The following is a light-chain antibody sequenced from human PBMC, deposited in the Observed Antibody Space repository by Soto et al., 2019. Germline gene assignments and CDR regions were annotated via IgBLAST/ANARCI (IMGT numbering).Light chain of an antibody. V-gene: IGKV3-15*01. CDR3: QQYNNWPQT. Sequence: EILMTQSPATLSVSPGERATLSCRASQNVSNNFAWYQQKPGQAPRLLIYGASTRATGIPARLSGSGSGTEFTLTISRLQSEDLAVYYCQQYNNWPQTFGQGTKVEIK. CDR1: QNVSNN. J-gene: IGKJ1*01. CDR2: GAS.